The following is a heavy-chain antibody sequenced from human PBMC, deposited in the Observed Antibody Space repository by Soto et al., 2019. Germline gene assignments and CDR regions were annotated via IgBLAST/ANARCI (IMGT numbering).Heavy chain of an antibody. Sequence: ASVKVCCKASGYAFASCDINWVQQATGQGLEWMGWMNPNSGNTGYAQKFQGRVTMTRNTSISTAYMELSSLRSEDTAVYYCARMYYYGSGSYSKIGSGYYYYYYMDVWGKGTTVTVSS. CDR1: GYAFASCD. CDR3: ARMYYYGSGSYSKIGSGYYYYYYMDV. J-gene: IGHJ6*03. D-gene: IGHD3-10*01. V-gene: IGHV1-8*01. CDR2: MNPNSGNT.